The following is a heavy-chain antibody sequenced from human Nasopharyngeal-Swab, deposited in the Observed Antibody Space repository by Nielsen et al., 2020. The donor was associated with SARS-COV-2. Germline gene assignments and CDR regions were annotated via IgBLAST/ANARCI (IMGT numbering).Heavy chain of an antibody. V-gene: IGHV3-11*04. Sequence: GESLKISCAASGFSFSEYYMSWNRQAPGKGLEWNSDISSSGSITHYAVSMKGRFTISRDNAKKSLYLQMNSLRAEDTAVYYCARGVETIHHWGQGSLVTVSS. CDR2: ISSSGSIT. CDR3: ARGVETIHH. CDR1: GFSFSEYY. D-gene: IGHD5-24*01. J-gene: IGHJ1*01.